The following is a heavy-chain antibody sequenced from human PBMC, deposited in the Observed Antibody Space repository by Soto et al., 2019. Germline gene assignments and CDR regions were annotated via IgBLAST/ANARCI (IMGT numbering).Heavy chain of an antibody. D-gene: IGHD3-22*01. V-gene: IGHV1-69*01. CDR3: AREGNYYDSSTGSSRGWFDP. Sequence: QVQLVQSGAEVKKPGSSVKVSCKASGGTFSSYAISWVRQAPGQGLEWMGGIIPIFGTANYAQKYQGRVTITADESTSTAYMELSSLRSEDTAVYYCAREGNYYDSSTGSSRGWFDPWGQGTLVTVSS. CDR1: GGTFSSYA. J-gene: IGHJ5*02. CDR2: IIPIFGTA.